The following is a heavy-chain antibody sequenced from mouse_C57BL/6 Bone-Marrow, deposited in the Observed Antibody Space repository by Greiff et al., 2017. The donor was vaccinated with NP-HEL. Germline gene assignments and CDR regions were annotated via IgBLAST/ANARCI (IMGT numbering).Heavy chain of an antibody. V-gene: IGHV3-6*01. CDR3: AKDEYDGAYYFDY. CDR1: GYSITSGYY. Sequence: EVQLQESGPGLVKPSQSLSLTCSVTGYSITSGYYWNWIRQFPGNKLEWMGYISYDGSNNYNPSLKNRISITRDTSKNQFFLKLNSVTTEDTATYYCAKDEYDGAYYFDYWGQGTTLTVSS. CDR2: ISYDGSN. J-gene: IGHJ2*01. D-gene: IGHD2-4*01.